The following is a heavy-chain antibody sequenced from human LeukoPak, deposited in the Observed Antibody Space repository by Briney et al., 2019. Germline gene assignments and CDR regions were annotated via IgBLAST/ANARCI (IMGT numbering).Heavy chain of an antibody. V-gene: IGHV3-23*01. CDR2: ISGSGGST. J-gene: IGHJ3*02. Sequence: GGSLRLSCAASGFTFRSYAMSWVRQAPGKGLEWASGISGSGGSTNYADSVKGRFTISRDNSKNTLYLQMKSLRAEDTAAYHCAKGASAAFWDVLDIWGQGTMVTVSS. D-gene: IGHD6-25*01. CDR1: GFTFRSYA. CDR3: AKGASAAFWDVLDI.